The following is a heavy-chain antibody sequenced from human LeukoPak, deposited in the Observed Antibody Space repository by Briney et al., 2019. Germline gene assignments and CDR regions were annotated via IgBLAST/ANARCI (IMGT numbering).Heavy chain of an antibody. CDR1: GYTFTFYD. V-gene: IGHV1-46*01. CDR3: ARFAVHRRIVVDGQFGLDY. D-gene: IGHD6-19*01. CDR2: INPSGGST. Sequence: ASVKVSCKASGYTFTFYDVNWVRQAPGQGLEWMGIINPSGGSTNYAQKFQGRVTMTRDTSTSTVYMELSSLRSEDTAVYYCARFAVHRRIVVDGQFGLDYWGQGTLVTVSS. J-gene: IGHJ4*02.